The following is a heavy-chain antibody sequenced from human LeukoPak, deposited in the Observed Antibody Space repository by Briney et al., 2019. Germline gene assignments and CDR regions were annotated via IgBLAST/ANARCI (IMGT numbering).Heavy chain of an antibody. V-gene: IGHV1-46*01. Sequence: GASVKISCKASGYTFTSYYIVWVRQAPGQGLEWMGRIDPSGGSTSYAQKFQGRVTVTRGTSTSTVYMELSSLRSEDTAVYYCARNSGSGFDYWGQGTLVTVSS. CDR2: IDPSGGST. CDR1: GYTFTSYY. CDR3: ARNSGSGFDY. D-gene: IGHD2-15*01. J-gene: IGHJ4*02.